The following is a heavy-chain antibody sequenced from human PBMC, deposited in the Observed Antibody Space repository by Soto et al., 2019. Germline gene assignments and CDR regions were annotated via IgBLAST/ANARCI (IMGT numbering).Heavy chain of an antibody. Sequence: GGSLRLSCAASGFTFSNAWMNWVRQAPGKGLEWVGRIKSKTDGGTTDYAAPVKGRFTISRDDSKNTLYLQMSSLKTEDTAVYYCTTGLRGPTCGGDCYSSAFDIWGQGTMVTVSS. J-gene: IGHJ3*02. V-gene: IGHV3-15*07. CDR3: TTGLRGPTCGGDCYSSAFDI. CDR1: GFTFSNAW. CDR2: IKSKTDGGTT. D-gene: IGHD2-21*02.